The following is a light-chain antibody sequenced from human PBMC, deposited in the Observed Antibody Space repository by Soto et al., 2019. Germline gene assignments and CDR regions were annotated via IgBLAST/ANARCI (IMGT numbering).Light chain of an antibody. CDR3: QQRSDWPST. CDR1: QSVSRY. V-gene: IGKV3-11*01. J-gene: IGKJ4*01. CDR2: DAS. Sequence: EIVLTQSPATLSLSPGERATLSCRASQSVSRYLAWYQQKPGQAPRLLIYDASNRATGIPARFSVSGSGTDFTLTISSLEPEDVAVYYCQQRSDWPSTFGGGTKVQIK.